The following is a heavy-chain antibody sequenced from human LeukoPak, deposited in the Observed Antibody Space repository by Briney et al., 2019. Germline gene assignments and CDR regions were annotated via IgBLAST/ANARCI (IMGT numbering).Heavy chain of an antibody. J-gene: IGHJ6*03. Sequence: SETLSLTCTVSGGSISNYYWSWIRQAPGKGLEWIGSIYYSGSTYYNPSLKSRVTISVDTSKNQFSLKLSSVTAADTAVYYCAREVPASPAYMDVWGKGTTVTVSS. D-gene: IGHD2-2*01. CDR3: AREVPASPAYMDV. CDR1: GGSISNYY. CDR2: IYYSGST. V-gene: IGHV4-59*12.